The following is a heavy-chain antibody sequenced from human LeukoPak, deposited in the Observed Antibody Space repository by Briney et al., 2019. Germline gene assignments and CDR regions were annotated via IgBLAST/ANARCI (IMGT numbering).Heavy chain of an antibody. J-gene: IGHJ4*02. D-gene: IGHD6-19*01. Sequence: SETLSLTCAVSGGSISSNNWWGWVRQPPGKGLEWIGEIYHSGSPNYNPSLKSRVTISVDKSRNHFSLNLSSVTAADTAVYYCARVSSGWSNYFDYWGQGTLVTVSS. V-gene: IGHV4-4*02. CDR3: ARVSSGWSNYFDY. CDR2: IYHSGSP. CDR1: GGSISSNNW.